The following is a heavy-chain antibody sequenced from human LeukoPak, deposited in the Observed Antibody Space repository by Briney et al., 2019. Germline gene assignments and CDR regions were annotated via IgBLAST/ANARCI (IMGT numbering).Heavy chain of an antibody. CDR3: VVGGSPGY. D-gene: IGHD2-15*01. CDR2: ISTDGYTT. J-gene: IGHJ4*02. Sequence: GRSLRLSCAASGLAFSAYKRHWVRQAPRKGLVWVSRISTDGYTTDYADFVQGRFTASRDNTKNTWSLEMNSLRAEDTAVYYCVVGGSPGYWGQGTLVTVSS. V-gene: IGHV3-74*01. CDR1: GLAFSAYK.